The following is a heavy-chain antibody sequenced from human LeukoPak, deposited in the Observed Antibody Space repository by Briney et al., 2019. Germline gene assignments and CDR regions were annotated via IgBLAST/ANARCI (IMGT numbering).Heavy chain of an antibody. J-gene: IGHJ4*02. V-gene: IGHV3-11*04. CDR2: ISSSGSTI. CDR3: ARDRFYDSSGYYYGY. CDR1: GFTFSDYY. D-gene: IGHD3-22*01. Sequence: PGGSLRLSCAASGFTFSDYYMSWIRQATGQGLEWVSYISSSGSTIYYADSVKGRFTISRDNAKNSLYLQMNSLRAEDTAVYYCARDRFYDSSGYYYGYWGQGTLVTVSS.